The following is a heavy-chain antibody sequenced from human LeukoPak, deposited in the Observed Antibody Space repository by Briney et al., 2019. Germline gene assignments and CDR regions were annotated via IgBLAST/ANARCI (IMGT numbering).Heavy chain of an antibody. CDR1: GFTFSSYG. D-gene: IGHD2-2*01. CDR2: ISYDGSNK. Sequence: GGSLRLSYAASGFTFSSYGMHWVRQAPGKGLEWVAVISYDGSNKYYADSVKGRFTISRDNSKNTLYLQMNSLRAEDTAVYYCAKDRVTVVVPAAMDVIDYWGQGTLVTVSS. J-gene: IGHJ4*02. CDR3: AKDRVTVVVPAAMDVIDY. V-gene: IGHV3-30*18.